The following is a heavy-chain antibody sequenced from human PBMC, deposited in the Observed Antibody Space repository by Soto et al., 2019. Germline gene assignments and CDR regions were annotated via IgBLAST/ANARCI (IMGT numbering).Heavy chain of an antibody. CDR2: IYYSGST. V-gene: IGHV4-59*08. D-gene: IGHD2-15*01. CDR3: ARTDIVVVVAATPDAFDI. CDR1: GGSISSYY. Sequence: SETLSLTCTVSGGSISSYYWSWIRQPPGKGLEWIGYIYYSGSTNYNPSLKSRVTISVDTSKNQFSLKLSSVTAADTAVYYCARTDIVVVVAATPDAFDIWGQGTMVTVSS. J-gene: IGHJ3*02.